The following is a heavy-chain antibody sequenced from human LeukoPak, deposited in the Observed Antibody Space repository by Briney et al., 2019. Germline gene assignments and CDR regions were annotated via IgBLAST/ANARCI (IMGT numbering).Heavy chain of an antibody. CDR2: ISYSGST. J-gene: IGHJ4*02. V-gene: IGHV4-30-4*01. D-gene: IGHD2/OR15-2a*01. Sequence: PSETLSLTCTVSGDSISSGDYYWSWVRQPPGKGLEWVGYISYSGSTYYNPSRNSRVIRSMDTTKNQFSLKLSSVTAADTAVYHCARDQYYHSPAYNSIAYWGQGSMVTVSS. CDR1: GDSISSGDYY. CDR3: ARDQYYHSPAYNSIAY.